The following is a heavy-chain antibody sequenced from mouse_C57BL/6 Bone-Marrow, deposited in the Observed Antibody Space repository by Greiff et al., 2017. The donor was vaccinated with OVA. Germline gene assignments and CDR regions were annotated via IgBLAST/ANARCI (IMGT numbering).Heavy chain of an antibody. CDR1: GFTFSSYT. Sequence: EVKLMESGGGLVKPGGSLKLSCAASGFTFSSYTMSWVRQTPEKRLEWVATISGGGGNTYYPDSVKGRFTISRDNAKNTLYLQMSSLRSEDTALYYCAREDKIITTVGADYWYFDVWGTGTTVTVSS. J-gene: IGHJ1*03. V-gene: IGHV5-9*01. D-gene: IGHD1-1*01. CDR3: AREDKIITTVGADYWYFDV. CDR2: ISGGGGNT.